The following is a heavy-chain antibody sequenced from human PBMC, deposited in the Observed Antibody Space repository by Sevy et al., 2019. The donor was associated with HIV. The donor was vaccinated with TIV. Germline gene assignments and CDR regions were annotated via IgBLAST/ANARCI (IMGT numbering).Heavy chain of an antibody. CDR2: FDPEDGER. CDR1: GHTLTDLS. CDR3: SATREYYSDSYGYFDY. D-gene: IGHD3-22*01. V-gene: IGHV1-24*01. Sequence: ASVKVSCKASGHTLTDLSMHWVRQAPGKGFEWIGRFDPEDGERIYAQKFQGRVTMTEDTSTDTDYMELSSLRSEDTAVYYCSATREYYSDSYGYFDYWGQGTLVTVSS. J-gene: IGHJ4*02.